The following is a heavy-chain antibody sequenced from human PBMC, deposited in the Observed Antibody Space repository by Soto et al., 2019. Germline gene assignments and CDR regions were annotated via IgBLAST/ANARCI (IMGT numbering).Heavy chain of an antibody. Sequence: RASVKVSCKASGYTFTSYYMHWVRQAPGQGLEWMGIINPSGGSTSYAQKFQGRVTMTRDTSTSTVYMELSSLRSEDTAVYYCARGSDNFGWYLETPSAFDFCGKGTLVPVSS. CDR2: INPSGGST. J-gene: IGHJ4*02. D-gene: IGHD6-19*01. V-gene: IGHV1-46*01. CDR1: GYTFTSYY. CDR3: ARGSDNFGWYLETPSAFDF.